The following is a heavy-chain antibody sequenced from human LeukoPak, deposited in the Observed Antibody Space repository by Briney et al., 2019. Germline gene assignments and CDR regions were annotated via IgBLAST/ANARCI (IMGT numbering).Heavy chain of an antibody. CDR2: INSDGIST. V-gene: IGHV3-74*01. CDR1: GFTFSSYW. J-gene: IGHJ4*02. CDR3: ARAFGYNSGFFDY. D-gene: IGHD5-24*01. Sequence: PGGSLRLSCAASGFTFSSYWMHWVRQAPGKGLVWVSRINSDGISTTHADSVKGRFTISRDNAKNTLYLQMNSLRAEDTAGYYCARAFGYNSGFFDYWGQGALVTVSS.